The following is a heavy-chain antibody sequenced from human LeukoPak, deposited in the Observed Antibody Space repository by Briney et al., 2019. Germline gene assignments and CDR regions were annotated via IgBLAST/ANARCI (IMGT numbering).Heavy chain of an antibody. CDR3: AELGITMIGGV. V-gene: IGHV3-48*03. D-gene: IGHD3-10*02. Sequence: GGSLRLSCAASGFTFSSYAMSWVRQAPGKGLEGVSYISSSGSTIYYADSVKGRFTISRDNAKNSLYLQMNSLRAEDTAVYYCAELGITMIGGVWGKGTTVTISS. CDR1: GFTFSSYA. CDR2: ISSSGSTI. J-gene: IGHJ6*04.